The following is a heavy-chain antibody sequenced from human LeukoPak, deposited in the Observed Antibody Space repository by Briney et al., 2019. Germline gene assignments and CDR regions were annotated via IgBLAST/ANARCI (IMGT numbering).Heavy chain of an antibody. CDR2: ISGNT. CDR1: GGSISSSTYH. J-gene: IGHJ5*02. V-gene: IGHV4-39*07. Sequence: SETLSLTCTVSGGSISSSTYHWGWIRQPPGKGLEWIGSISGNTYYSPSLKSRVTISVDRSKNQFSPKLSSVTAADTAVYYCARVGCSGGSCYSGWFDPWGQGTLVTVSS. D-gene: IGHD2-15*01. CDR3: ARVGCSGGSCYSGWFDP.